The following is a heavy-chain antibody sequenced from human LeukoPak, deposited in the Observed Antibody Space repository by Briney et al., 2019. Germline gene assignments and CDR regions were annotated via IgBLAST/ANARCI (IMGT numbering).Heavy chain of an antibody. J-gene: IGHJ4*02. CDR3: ARYVVYGSGKYYFDY. Sequence: SETLSLTCTVSGDSISSSDHYWSWIRQPPGKELEWIASINYGGTTYYNPSLKSRVTISVDTSKNQFSLRLSSVTAADTAVYLCARYVVYGSGKYYFDYWGQGSLVTVSS. D-gene: IGHD3-10*01. CDR1: GDSISSSDHY. V-gene: IGHV4-39*01. CDR2: INYGGTT.